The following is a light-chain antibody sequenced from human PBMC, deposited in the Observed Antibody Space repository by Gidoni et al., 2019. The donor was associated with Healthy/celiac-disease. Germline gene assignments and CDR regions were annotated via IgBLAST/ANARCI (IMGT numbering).Light chain of an antibody. J-gene: IGKJ2*01. V-gene: IGKV3-20*01. CDR1: QSVSSSY. Sequence: EIVLTQSPGTLSLSQGERATLSCRASQSVSSSYLAWYQQKPGQAPRLLIYGASSRATGIPDRFSGSGSGTDFTLTISRLEPEDFAVYYCQHSNTFGQXTKLEIK. CDR2: GAS. CDR3: QHSNT.